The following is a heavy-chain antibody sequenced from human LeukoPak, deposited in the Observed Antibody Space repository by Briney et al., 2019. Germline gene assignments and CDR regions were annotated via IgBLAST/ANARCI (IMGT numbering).Heavy chain of an antibody. J-gene: IGHJ4*02. D-gene: IGHD3-10*01. V-gene: IGHV3-53*01. CDR1: GFTVSTNY. CDR2: IYSDGTT. CDR3: ARGLGYGSGPVDH. Sequence: GGSLRLSCAASGFTVSTNYMTWVRQAPGKGLEWVSVIYSDGTTYYADSVKGRFTISRDNSKNTVYLQMNSLRAEATAVYYCARGLGYGSGPVDHWGQGTLVTLSS.